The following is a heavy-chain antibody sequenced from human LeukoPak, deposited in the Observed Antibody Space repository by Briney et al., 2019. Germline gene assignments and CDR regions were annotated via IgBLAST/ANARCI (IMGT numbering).Heavy chain of an antibody. J-gene: IGHJ4*02. V-gene: IGHV3-7*03. CDR1: GLNFRSSW. D-gene: IGHD2/OR15-2a*01. Sequence: GGSLRLSCAASGLNFRSSWMSWIRQAPGQGLERVANINQDGSEKYYVDSVKGRFTISRDNAKNSLYLQMNSLRVEDTAVYYCARAFYSYFDYWDQGTLVVVST. CDR3: ARAFYSYFDY. CDR2: INQDGSEK.